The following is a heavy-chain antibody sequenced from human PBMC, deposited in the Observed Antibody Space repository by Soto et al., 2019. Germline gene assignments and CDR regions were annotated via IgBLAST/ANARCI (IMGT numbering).Heavy chain of an antibody. D-gene: IGHD1-26*01. CDR2: ISGSGSSA. V-gene: IGHV3-23*01. CDR3: WKVTTVGATFHAFDI. J-gene: IGHJ3*02. Sequence: EGSLRLSCAASGFTSTSYAINWVRQAPGKGLEWVSAISGSGSSAYYADSVKGGFTTSRDNAKNTVYVQMNSLRADDTAVYYCWKVTTVGATFHAFDIWGQGTVVTVSS. CDR1: GFTSTSYA.